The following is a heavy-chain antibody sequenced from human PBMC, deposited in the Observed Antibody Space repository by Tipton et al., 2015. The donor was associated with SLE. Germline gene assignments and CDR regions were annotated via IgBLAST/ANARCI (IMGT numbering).Heavy chain of an antibody. Sequence: LRLSCTVSGDSISSGSYYWNWLRQPAGKGLEWIGRIYSYGTTNYNPSLKSRISISVDTSINQFSLNLSSVTAADTAVYYCARTRSSTSPFFDYWGQGTLVTVSS. CDR1: GDSISSGSYY. CDR3: ARTRSSTSPFFDY. J-gene: IGHJ4*02. D-gene: IGHD2-2*01. CDR2: IYSYGTT. V-gene: IGHV4-61*02.